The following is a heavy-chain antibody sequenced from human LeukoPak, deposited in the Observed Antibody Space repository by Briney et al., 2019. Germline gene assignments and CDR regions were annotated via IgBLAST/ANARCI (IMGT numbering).Heavy chain of an antibody. CDR3: AREYDFWTGTDFSRGWLDP. V-gene: IGHV4-4*07. D-gene: IGHD3-3*01. Sequence: PSETLSLTCTISGVSINDHHWAWIRQSAGKGLEWIGHIYISGTTDYNPSLRSRVTISLDMSKNSFSLRLNSVTAADTAIYFCAREYDFWTGTDFSRGWLDPWGQGILVTVSS. CDR2: IYISGTT. J-gene: IGHJ5*02. CDR1: GVSINDHH.